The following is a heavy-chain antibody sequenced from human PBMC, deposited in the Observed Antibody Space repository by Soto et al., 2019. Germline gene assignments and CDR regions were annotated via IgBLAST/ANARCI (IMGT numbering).Heavy chain of an antibody. V-gene: IGHV3-23*01. CDR2: ISGSGGTT. CDR1: GFTFSSYA. J-gene: IGHJ3*02. D-gene: IGHD6-19*01. Sequence: EVQLLEPGGGLVQPGGSLRLSCAASGFTFSSYAMSWVRQAPGKGLEWVSAISGSGGTTYYADSVKGRFTFSRDNSKNTLYLQMNSLRAEDPAVYYCAKTANGWFSAFDIWGQGTMVTVSS. CDR3: AKTANGWFSAFDI.